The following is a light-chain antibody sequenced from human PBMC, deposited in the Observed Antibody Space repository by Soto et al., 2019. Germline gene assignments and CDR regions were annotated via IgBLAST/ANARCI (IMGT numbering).Light chain of an antibody. V-gene: IGKV3-11*01. CDR1: QYINTR. CDR2: QTS. J-gene: IGKJ1*01. CDR3: HQRQSWPRT. Sequence: EIVLTQSPATLSSFPGDRVTLSCRASQYINTRLAWYQHRPGQASRLLIYQTSIRAAGIPARFSAIGSGTDFTLTISDVQPEDFALYYCHQRQSWPRTFGQGTKVDI.